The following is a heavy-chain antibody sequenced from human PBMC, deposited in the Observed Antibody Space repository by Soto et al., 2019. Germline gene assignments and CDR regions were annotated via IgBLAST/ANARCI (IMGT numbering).Heavy chain of an antibody. CDR2: INSDGSST. Sequence: PGGSLRLSCAASGFTFSSHWMHWVRQAPGKGLVWVSRINSDGSSTSYADSVKGRFTISRDNAKNTLYLQMNSLRAEDTAVYYCARGPHYTVPLYDFDYWGQGTLVTVSS. J-gene: IGHJ4*02. D-gene: IGHD2-2*02. V-gene: IGHV3-74*01. CDR1: GFTFSSHW. CDR3: ARGPHYTVPLYDFDY.